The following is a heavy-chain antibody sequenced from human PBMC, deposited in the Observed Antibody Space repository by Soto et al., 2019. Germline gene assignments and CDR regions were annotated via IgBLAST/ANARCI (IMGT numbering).Heavy chain of an antibody. D-gene: IGHD6-13*01. CDR1: GGSISSSSYY. CDR2: IYYSGST. CDR3: ARQASGSWYEVAEDYYYYYYMDV. J-gene: IGHJ6*03. V-gene: IGHV4-39*01. Sequence: QLQLQESGPGLVKPSETLSLTCTVSGGSISSSSYYWGWIRQPPGKGLGWIGSIYYSGSTYYNPSLKSRVTISVDTSKNQFSLKLSSVTAADTAVYYCARQASGSWYEVAEDYYYYYYMDVWGKGTTVTVSS.